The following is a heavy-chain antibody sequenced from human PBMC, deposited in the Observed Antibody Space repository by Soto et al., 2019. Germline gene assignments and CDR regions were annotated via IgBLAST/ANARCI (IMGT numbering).Heavy chain of an antibody. CDR2: IYPGDSDT. CDR3: ARNGGATTGGYYYGMDV. V-gene: IGHV5-51*01. Sequence: GESLKISCKGSGFSFTSYWIGWVRQMPGKGLEWMGIIYPGDSDTRYSPSFQGQVTISADKSISTAYLQWSSLKASDTAMYYCARNGGATTGGYYYGMDVWGQGTTVTVSS. D-gene: IGHD1-26*01. CDR1: GFSFTSYW. J-gene: IGHJ6*02.